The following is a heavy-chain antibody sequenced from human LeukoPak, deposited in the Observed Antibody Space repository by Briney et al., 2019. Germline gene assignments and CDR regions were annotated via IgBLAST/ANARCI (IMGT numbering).Heavy chain of an antibody. D-gene: IGHD3-10*01. CDR3: AKDYYGSGSSAAFDI. Sequence: GRSLRLSCAASGFTFDDYAMHWVRQAPGKGLEWVSGISWNSGSIGYADSVKGRFTISRDNAKNSLYLQMNSLRAEDMALYYCAKDYYGSGSSAAFDIWGQGTMVTVSS. V-gene: IGHV3-9*03. CDR1: GFTFDDYA. J-gene: IGHJ3*02. CDR2: ISWNSGSI.